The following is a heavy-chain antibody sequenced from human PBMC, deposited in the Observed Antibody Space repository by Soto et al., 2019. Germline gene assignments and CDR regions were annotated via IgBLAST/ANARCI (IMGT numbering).Heavy chain of an antibody. D-gene: IGHD3-9*01. CDR1: GVTFTSYS. J-gene: IGHJ4*02. CDR2: ISKSGDST. CDR3: AKGYLGFDY. V-gene: IGHV3-23*01. Sequence: GGSLRLSCAASGVTFTSYSITWVRQVKGEGLQWVSSISKSGDSTYYADSVKGRFTTSRDNSKNTLYLQMNSLRAEDTAIYYCAKGYLGFDYWGQGTLLTVSS.